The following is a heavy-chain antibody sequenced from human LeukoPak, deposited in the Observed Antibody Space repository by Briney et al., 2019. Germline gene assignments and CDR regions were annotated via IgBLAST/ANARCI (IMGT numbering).Heavy chain of an antibody. J-gene: IGHJ2*01. CDR1: GYTFSDYY. V-gene: IGHV1-2*02. D-gene: IGHD6-13*01. Sequence: ASVKVSCKASGYTFSDYYIHWVRQAPGQGLEWMGWINPKNDDTNYAQKFQDRVTMTRDTSISTGYMELSSLRSEDTAVYYCARVAAAPDYWYFDLGAGAPWVTVPS. CDR3: ARVAAAPDYWYFDL. CDR2: INPKNDDT.